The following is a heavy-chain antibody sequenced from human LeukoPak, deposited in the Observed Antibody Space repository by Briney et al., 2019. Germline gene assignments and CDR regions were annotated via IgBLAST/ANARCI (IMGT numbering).Heavy chain of an antibody. J-gene: IGHJ4*02. CDR3: ARGDYGSSFDY. D-gene: IGHD3-10*01. CDR1: GGSLSNYY. V-gene: IGHV4-34*01. CDR2: INHSGST. Sequence: SETLSLTCAVYGGSLSNYYWSWIRQPPGKGLEWIGEINHSGSTNYNPSLKSRVTISVDTSKNQFSLKLSSVTAADTAVYYCARGDYGSSFDYWGQGTLVTVSS.